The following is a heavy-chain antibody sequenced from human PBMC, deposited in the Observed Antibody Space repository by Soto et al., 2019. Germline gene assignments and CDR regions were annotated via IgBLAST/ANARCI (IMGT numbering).Heavy chain of an antibody. Sequence: QITLKESGPTLVKPTQTLTLTCSFSGFSLSTSGVGVGWIRQPPGKALEWLALIYWDDDKRYSPSLKSRLTITKDTSKNQVVLTMTNMDPVDTATYYCAHRRSGRVVYYFDYWGQGTLVTVSS. CDR1: GFSLSTSGVG. J-gene: IGHJ4*02. V-gene: IGHV2-5*02. D-gene: IGHD1-26*01. CDR3: AHRRSGRVVYYFDY. CDR2: IYWDDDK.